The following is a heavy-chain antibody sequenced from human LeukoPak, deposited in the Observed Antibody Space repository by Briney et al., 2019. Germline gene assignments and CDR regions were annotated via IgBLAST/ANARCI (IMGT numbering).Heavy chain of an antibody. CDR1: GGSISSYY. V-gene: IGHV4-59*01. J-gene: IGHJ4*02. CDR2: IYYSGST. Sequence: ETSETLSLTCTVSGGSISSYYWNWIRQPPGKGLEWIGYIYYSGSTNYNPSLKSRVTISVDTSKSQFSLKLSSVTAADTAVYYCASLGDYYFDYWGQGTLVTVPS. CDR3: ASLGDYYFDY. D-gene: IGHD3-16*01.